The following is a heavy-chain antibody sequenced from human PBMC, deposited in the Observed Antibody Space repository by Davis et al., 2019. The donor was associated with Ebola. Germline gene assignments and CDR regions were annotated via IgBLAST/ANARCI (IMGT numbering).Heavy chain of an antibody. V-gene: IGHV4-31*03. CDR1: GGSISSGGYY. J-gene: IGHJ5*02. D-gene: IGHD3-3*01. CDR2: IYYSGST. Sequence: PSETLSPTCTVSGGSISSGGYYWSWIRQHPGKGLEWIGYIYYSGSTYYNPSLKSRVTISVDTSKNQLSLKLSSVTAADTAVYYCARSLRFFGVVIRGVWGWFDPWGQGTLVTVSS. CDR3: ARSLRFFGVVIRGVWGWFDP.